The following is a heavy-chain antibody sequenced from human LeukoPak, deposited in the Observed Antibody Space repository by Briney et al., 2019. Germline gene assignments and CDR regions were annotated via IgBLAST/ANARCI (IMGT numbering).Heavy chain of an antibody. D-gene: IGHD3-10*01. V-gene: IGHV1-46*01. CDR1: GYTFTSYY. J-gene: IGHJ4*02. CDR3: AGGARSTMVRGVIMPWGLDY. Sequence: ASVKVSCKASGYTFTSYYMHWVRQAPGQGLEWVGIINPSGGSTSYAQKFQGRVTMTRDTSTSTVYMELSSLRSEDTAVYYCAGGARSTMVRGVIMPWGLDYWGQGTLVTVSS. CDR2: INPSGGST.